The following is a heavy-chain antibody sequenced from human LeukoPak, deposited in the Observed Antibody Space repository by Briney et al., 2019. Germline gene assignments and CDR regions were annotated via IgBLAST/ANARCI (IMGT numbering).Heavy chain of an antibody. J-gene: IGHJ4*02. D-gene: IGHD1-26*01. CDR1: GFTFSSYS. CDR3: AKELGAIVGATTFDY. V-gene: IGHV3-48*04. Sequence: GGSLRLSCAASGFTFSSYSMNWVRQAPGKGLEWVSYISSSSSTIYYADSVKGRFTISRDNARNSLYLQMNSLRAEDTAVYYCAKELGAIVGATTFDYWGQGTLVTVSS. CDR2: ISSSSSTI.